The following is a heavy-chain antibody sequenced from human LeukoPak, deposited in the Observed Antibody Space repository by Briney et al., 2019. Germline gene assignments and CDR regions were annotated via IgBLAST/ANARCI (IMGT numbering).Heavy chain of an antibody. Sequence: SETLSLTCTVSGGSISSYYWSWIRQPAGKGLEWIGRIYGSGSTNYNPSLKSRVTMSGDTSKNQFSLKLSSVTAADTAVYYCARDRRYCSSTCCYYAFDIWGQGIMVTVSS. J-gene: IGHJ3*02. D-gene: IGHD2-2*01. CDR2: IYGSGST. CDR1: GGSISSYY. V-gene: IGHV4-4*07. CDR3: ARDRRYCSSTCCYYAFDI.